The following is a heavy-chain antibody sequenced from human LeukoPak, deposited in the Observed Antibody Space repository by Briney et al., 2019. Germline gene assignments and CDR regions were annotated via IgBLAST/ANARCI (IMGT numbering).Heavy chain of an antibody. V-gene: IGHV3-21*01. Sequence: GGSLRLSCAASGFTFSTYSMNWVRQAPGKGLEWVSYISSSSSFIYYADTVKGRFTISRDNAKNSVYLHMNSLRAEDTAVYYCARDSPLSFDIWGQGTMVTVSS. CDR1: GFTFSTYS. CDR2: ISSSSSFI. CDR3: ARDSPLSFDI. J-gene: IGHJ3*02.